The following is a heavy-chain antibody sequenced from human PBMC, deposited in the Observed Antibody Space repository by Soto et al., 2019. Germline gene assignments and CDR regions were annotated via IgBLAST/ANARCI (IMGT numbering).Heavy chain of an antibody. Sequence: QVTLKESGPVLVKPTETLTLTCTVSGFSLSNARMGVSWIRQPPGKALEWLAHILSNDEKSYSTSLKSMLTHSKDTSKSQGVLTMAALDPEDTAAYYCARIPDSVYGGGFDYRGQGTLVTVSS. CDR2: ILSNDEK. CDR3: ARIPDSVYGGGFDY. CDR1: GFSLSNARMG. J-gene: IGHJ4*02. D-gene: IGHD5-12*01. V-gene: IGHV2-26*02.